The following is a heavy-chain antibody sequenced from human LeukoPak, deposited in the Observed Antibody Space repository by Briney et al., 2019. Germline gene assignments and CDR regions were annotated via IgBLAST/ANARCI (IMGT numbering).Heavy chain of an antibody. Sequence: GASVKVSCKASGYTFTNYGISWVRQATGQGLEWMGWMNPNSGNTGYAQKFQGRVTMTRNTSISTAYMELSSLRSEDTAVYYCARDCSGGSCYYGMDVWGQGTTVTVSS. CDR2: MNPNSGNT. CDR1: GYTFTNYG. CDR3: ARDCSGGSCYYGMDV. D-gene: IGHD2-15*01. J-gene: IGHJ6*02. V-gene: IGHV1-8*02.